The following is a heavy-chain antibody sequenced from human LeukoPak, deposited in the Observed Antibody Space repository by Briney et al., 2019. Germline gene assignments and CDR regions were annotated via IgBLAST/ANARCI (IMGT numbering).Heavy chain of an antibody. D-gene: IGHD6-13*01. CDR2: TYYRSKWYN. V-gene: IGHV6-1*01. CDR3: ARAPYSSSWYNHAFDI. CDR1: GDSVSSNSAA. Sequence: LSQTLSLTCAISGDSVSSNSAAWNWIRQSPSRGLEWLGRTYYRSKWYNDYAVSVKSRITINPDTSKNQFSLQLNSVTPEDTAVYYCARAPYSSSWYNHAFDIWGQGTMVTVSS. J-gene: IGHJ3*02.